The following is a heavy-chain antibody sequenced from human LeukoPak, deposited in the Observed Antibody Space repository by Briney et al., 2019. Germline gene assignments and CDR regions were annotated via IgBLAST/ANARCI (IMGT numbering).Heavy chain of an antibody. V-gene: IGHV1-3*01. J-gene: IGHJ3*02. D-gene: IGHD6-19*01. CDR3: TIGLAGDWDAFDI. CDR1: GYTFTSYY. Sequence: ASVKVSCKASGYTFTSYYMHWVRQAPGQGLEWMGRIHADSGNTKYSQKLQGRVTIARDTSASTIYMELSSLRFEDTAVYFCTIGLAGDWDAFDIWGLGTMVTVSS. CDR2: IHADSGNT.